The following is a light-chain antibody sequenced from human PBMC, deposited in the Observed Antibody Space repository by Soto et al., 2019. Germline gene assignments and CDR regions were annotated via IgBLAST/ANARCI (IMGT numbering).Light chain of an antibody. J-gene: IGLJ2*01. V-gene: IGLV2-14*03. Sequence: QSALTQPASVSGSPGQSITISCTGTSSDVGYYNYVSWFQQHPGKAPRLVISDVTNRPSGVSNRFSGSKSGNTASLTISGLQAEDEAHYYCSSYTRTDTVVFGGGTKLTVL. CDR3: SSYTRTDTVV. CDR2: DVT. CDR1: SSDVGYYNY.